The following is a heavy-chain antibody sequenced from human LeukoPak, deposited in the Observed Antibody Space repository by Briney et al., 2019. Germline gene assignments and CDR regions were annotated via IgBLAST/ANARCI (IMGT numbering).Heavy chain of an antibody. V-gene: IGHV4-31*03. J-gene: IGHJ4*02. CDR3: ARAEPSGSYGY. CDR2: IYYSGST. D-gene: IGHD1-26*01. CDR1: GGSISSGGYY. Sequence: SETLSLTCTVSGGSISSGGYYWSRIRQHPGKGLEWIGYIYYSGSTYYNPSLKSRVTISVDTSKNQFSLKLSSVTAADTAVYYCARAEPSGSYGYWGQGTLVTVSS.